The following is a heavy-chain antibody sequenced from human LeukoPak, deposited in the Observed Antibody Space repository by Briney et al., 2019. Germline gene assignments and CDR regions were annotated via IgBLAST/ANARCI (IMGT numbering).Heavy chain of an antibody. J-gene: IGHJ6*02. CDR1: GFTFSSYG. Sequence: PGGSLRLSCAASGFTFSSYGMHWVRQALGKGLEWVAVIWYDGSNKYYADSVKGRFTISRDNSKNTLYLQMNSLRAEDTAVYYCARDAAFYGSGSYPYYYGMDVWGQGTTVTVSS. V-gene: IGHV3-33*01. D-gene: IGHD3-10*01. CDR3: ARDAAFYGSGSYPYYYGMDV. CDR2: IWYDGSNK.